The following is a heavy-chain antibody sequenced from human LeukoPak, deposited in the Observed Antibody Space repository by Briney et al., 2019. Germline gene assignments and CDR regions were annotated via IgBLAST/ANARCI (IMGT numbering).Heavy chain of an antibody. CDR3: ARAVRWDMVRGVNFDY. CDR2: IIPIFGTA. J-gene: IGHJ4*02. V-gene: IGHV1-69*13. Sequence: SVKVSCKASGGTFSSYAISWVRQAPGQGLEWMGGIIPIFGTANYAQKFQGRVTITADESTSTAYMELSSLRSEDTAVYYCARAVRWDMVRGVNFDYWGQGTLVTVSS. D-gene: IGHD3-10*01. CDR1: GGTFSSYA.